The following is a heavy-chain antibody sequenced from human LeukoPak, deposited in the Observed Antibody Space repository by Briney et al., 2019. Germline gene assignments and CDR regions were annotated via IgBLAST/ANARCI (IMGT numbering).Heavy chain of an antibody. V-gene: IGHV1-2*02. Sequence: ASVKVSCKASGYSFSDYHINWVRQASGQGPEWMGWINPNNGDTDYAKAFQGRVTMTRDTSISTAYMELSRLRSDDTAVYYCARGIAAAGSVRYWGQGTLVTVSS. CDR2: INPNNGDT. CDR3: ARGIAAAGSVRY. D-gene: IGHD6-13*01. J-gene: IGHJ4*02. CDR1: GYSFSDYH.